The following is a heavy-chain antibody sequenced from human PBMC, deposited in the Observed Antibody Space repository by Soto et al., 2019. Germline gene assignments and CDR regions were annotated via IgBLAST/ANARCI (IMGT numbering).Heavy chain of an antibody. D-gene: IGHD4-17*01. J-gene: IGHJ5*02. CDR2: ISGSGGST. CDR1: GFTFSSYA. CDR3: AKDLIHVYGDFENWFDP. V-gene: IGHV3-23*01. Sequence: PGGSLRLSCAASGFTFSSYAMSWVRQAPGKGLEWVSAISGSGGSTYYADSVKGRFTISRDNSKNTLYLQMNSLRAEDTAVYYCAKDLIHVYGDFENWFDPWGQETLVTVSS.